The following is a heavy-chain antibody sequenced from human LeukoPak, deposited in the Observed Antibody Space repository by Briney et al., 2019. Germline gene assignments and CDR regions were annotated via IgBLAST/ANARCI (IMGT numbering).Heavy chain of an antibody. D-gene: IGHD3-22*01. Sequence: SETLSLTCAVYGGSFSGYYWSWIRQPPGKGLEWIGYIYYSGSTNYNPSLKSRVTISVDTSKNQFSLKLSSVTAADTAVYYCARIYYYDSSGYSTIYWYFDLWGRGTLVTVSS. CDR1: GGSFSGYY. CDR3: ARIYYYDSSGYSTIYWYFDL. CDR2: IYYSGST. V-gene: IGHV4-59*08. J-gene: IGHJ2*01.